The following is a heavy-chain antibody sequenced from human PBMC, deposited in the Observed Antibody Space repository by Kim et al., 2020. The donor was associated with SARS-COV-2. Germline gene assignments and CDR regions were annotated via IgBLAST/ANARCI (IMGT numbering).Heavy chain of an antibody. CDR3: TRAWFGELMGSSSYYVMDV. V-gene: IGHV3-73*01. J-gene: IGHJ6*02. D-gene: IGHD3-10*01. CDR1: GFTFSDST. CDR2: IRSKANSYAT. Sequence: GGSLRLSCAASGFTFSDSTIHWVRQTSGKGLEWVGRIRSKANSYATLYAASVKGRFTFSRDDSKNTAYLQMNSLKIEDTAVYYCTRAWFGELMGSSSYYVMDVWGQGTTVTVSS.